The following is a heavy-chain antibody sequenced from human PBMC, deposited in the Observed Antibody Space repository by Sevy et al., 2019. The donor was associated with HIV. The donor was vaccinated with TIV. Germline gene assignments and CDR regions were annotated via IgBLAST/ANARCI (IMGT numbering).Heavy chain of an antibody. CDR2: MRQGGSEK. V-gene: IGHV3-7*01. D-gene: IGHD3-10*01. J-gene: IGHJ4*02. CDR3: ARGICGSGTRLGLGY. Sequence: GGSLRLSCAASGFTFSSYWMTWVRQAPGKGLEWVANMRQGGSEKYYVDSVKGRFTISRDNAKNSLYLQMNSLRAEDTAVYYCARGICGSGTRLGLGYWGQGTLVTVSS. CDR1: GFTFSSYW.